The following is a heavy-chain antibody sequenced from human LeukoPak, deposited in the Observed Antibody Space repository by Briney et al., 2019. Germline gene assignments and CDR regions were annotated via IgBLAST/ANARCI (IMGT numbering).Heavy chain of an antibody. Sequence: SETLSLTCAVSGGSISSGGYSWSWIRQPPGKGLEWIGYIYHSGSTYYNPSLKSRVTISVDRSKNQFSLKLSSVTAADTAVYYCARHHQPRDSSSWFDYWGQGTLVTVSS. V-gene: IGHV4-30-2*01. CDR2: IYHSGST. CDR3: ARHHQPRDSSSWFDY. J-gene: IGHJ5*01. CDR1: GGSISSGGYS. D-gene: IGHD6-13*01.